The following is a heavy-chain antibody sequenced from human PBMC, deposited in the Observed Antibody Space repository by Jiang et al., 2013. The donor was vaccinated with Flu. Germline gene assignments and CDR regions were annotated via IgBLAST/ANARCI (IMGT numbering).Heavy chain of an antibody. CDR1: GGSFNIYY. J-gene: IGHJ4*02. CDR3: ARHRYGDNYFRD. CDR2: IYYSGTT. V-gene: IGHV4-59*08. D-gene: IGHD4-17*01. Sequence: GLVKPSETLSLTCTVSGGSFNIYYWSWIRQAPGKGLEWIGYIYYSGTTQYNPSLKSRVTISVDTSRNQFSLQLSSVTAEDTAVYYCARHRYGDNYFRDWGQGTLVTVSS.